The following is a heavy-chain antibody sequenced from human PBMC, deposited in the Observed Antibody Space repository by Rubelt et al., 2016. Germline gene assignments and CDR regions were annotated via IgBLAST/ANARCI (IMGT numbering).Heavy chain of an antibody. CDR1: GYTFTSYA. V-gene: IGHV1-3*01. Sequence: VQLVQSGAEVKKPGASVKVSCKASGYTFTSYAMHWVRQAPGQRLEWMGWINAGNGNTKYSQKFQGRVPRTRDTSTSTVYHELSSLRSEDTAVYYCARSYSNYQDGYYYYYGMDVWGQGTTVTVSS. D-gene: IGHD4-11*01. J-gene: IGHJ6*02. CDR2: INAGNGNT. CDR3: ARSYSNYQDGYYYYYGMDV.